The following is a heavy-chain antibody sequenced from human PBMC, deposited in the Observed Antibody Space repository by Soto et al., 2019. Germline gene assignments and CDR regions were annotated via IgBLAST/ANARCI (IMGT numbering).Heavy chain of an antibody. CDR3: ARVPRYFDWLLYPGPLDY. V-gene: IGHV3-21*04. CDR2: ITRNSDI. CDR1: GFTFSSYS. Sequence: PGGSLRLSCAASGFTFSSYSIHWVRQAPGRGLEWVSAITRNSDIYYADSVKGRFTISRDNAKNSLYLQMNSLRAEDTAVYSSARVPRYFDWLLYPGPLDYWGQGTLVTVSS. D-gene: IGHD3-9*01. J-gene: IGHJ4*02.